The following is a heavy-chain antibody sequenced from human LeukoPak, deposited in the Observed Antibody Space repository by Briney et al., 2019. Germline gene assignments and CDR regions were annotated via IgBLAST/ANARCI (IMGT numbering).Heavy chain of an antibody. CDR3: ARAAFWSGYYHFDY. V-gene: IGHV1-69*05. CDR2: IIPIFGTA. Sequence: KISCKGSGYTFTTYWIGWVRQAPGQGLEWMGGIIPIFGTANYAQKFQGRVTITTDESTSTAYMELSSLRSEDTAVYYCARAAFWSGYYHFDYWGQGTLVTVSS. J-gene: IGHJ4*02. D-gene: IGHD3-3*01. CDR1: GYTFTTYW.